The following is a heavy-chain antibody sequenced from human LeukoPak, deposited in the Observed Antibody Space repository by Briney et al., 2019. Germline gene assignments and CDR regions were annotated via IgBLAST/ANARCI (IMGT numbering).Heavy chain of an antibody. CDR2: IIPIFGTA. CDR1: GGTFSSYA. D-gene: IGHD3-22*01. V-gene: IGHV1-69*05. J-gene: IGHJ4*02. CDR3: ARDSGGPYYYDSSGYYPQPRRYYFDY. Sequence: SVKVSCKASGGTFSSYAISWVRQAPGQGLEWMGGIIPIFGTANYAQKFQGRVTITTDESTSKAYMELSSLRSEDTAVYYCARDSGGPYYYDSSGYYPQPRRYYFDYWGQGTLVTVSS.